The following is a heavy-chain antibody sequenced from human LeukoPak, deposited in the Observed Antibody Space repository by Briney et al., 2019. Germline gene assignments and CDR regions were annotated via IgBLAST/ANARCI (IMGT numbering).Heavy chain of an antibody. J-gene: IGHJ3*02. V-gene: IGHV3-21*01. CDR2: INSSSSYI. D-gene: IGHD1-26*01. CDR3: ARDREGATLNDAFDI. Sequence: PWESLRLSCAASGFTFSSYSMNWVRQAPGKGLEWVSSINSSSSYIYYADSVKGRFTISRDNAKNSLYLLMNSLRAEDTAVYYCARDREGATLNDAFDIWGQGTMVTVSS. CDR1: GFTFSSYS.